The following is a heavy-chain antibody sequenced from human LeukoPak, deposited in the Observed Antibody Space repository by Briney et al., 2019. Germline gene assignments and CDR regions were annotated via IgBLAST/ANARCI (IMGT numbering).Heavy chain of an antibody. CDR3: ATIGGLDSSGYYYDY. J-gene: IGHJ4*02. Sequence: ASVKVSCKASGGTFSSYAISWVRQAPGQGLERMGRIIPILGIANYAQKFQGRVTITADKSTSTAYMEPSSLRSEDTAVYYCATIGGLDSSGYYYDYWGQGTLVTVSS. V-gene: IGHV1-69*04. CDR1: GGTFSSYA. D-gene: IGHD3-22*01. CDR2: IIPILGIA.